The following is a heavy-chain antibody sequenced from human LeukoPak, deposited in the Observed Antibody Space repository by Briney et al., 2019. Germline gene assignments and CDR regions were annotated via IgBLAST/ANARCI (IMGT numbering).Heavy chain of an antibody. J-gene: IGHJ4*02. V-gene: IGHV3-73*01. CDR1: GFTFSGSA. Sequence: GGSLRLSCAASGFTFSGSAMHWVRQASGKGLEWVGRIRSKANSYATAYAASVKGRFTISRDDSKNTAYLQMNSLKTEDTAGYYCTSPHDYGDYWGQGTLVTISS. CDR3: TSPHDYGDY. CDR2: IRSKANSYAT.